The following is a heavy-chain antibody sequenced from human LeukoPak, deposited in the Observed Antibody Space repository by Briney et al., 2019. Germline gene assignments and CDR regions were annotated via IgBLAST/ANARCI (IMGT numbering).Heavy chain of an antibody. D-gene: IGHD3-22*01. CDR1: WGSISSYF. Sequence: SETLSLTCTVAWGSISSYFWSWIRQPPGKGLEWIGYIYYSGSTNYNPSLKSRVTISVDTSKNQFSLKLSSVTAADTAVYYCARDTYYYDSSGYWADYWGQGTLVTVSS. V-gene: IGHV4-59*01. J-gene: IGHJ4*02. CDR2: IYYSGST. CDR3: ARDTYYYDSSGYWADY.